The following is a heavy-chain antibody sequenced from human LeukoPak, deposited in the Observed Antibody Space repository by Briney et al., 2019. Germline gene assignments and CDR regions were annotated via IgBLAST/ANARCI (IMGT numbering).Heavy chain of an antibody. CDR3: AKDWAFDI. V-gene: IGHV3-30-3*01. Sequence: GGSLRLSCAASGFTFSNFAMHWVRQAPGKGLEWVTVISYDGSTKYYADSVKGRFTISRDNSKYTLYLQMNSLRAEDTAVYYCAKDWAFDIWGQGTMVTVSS. J-gene: IGHJ3*02. CDR1: GFTFSNFA. CDR2: ISYDGSTK.